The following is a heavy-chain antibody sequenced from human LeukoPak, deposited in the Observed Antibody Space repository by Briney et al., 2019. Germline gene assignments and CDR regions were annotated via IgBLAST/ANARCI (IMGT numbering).Heavy chain of an antibody. CDR2: IKQDGSEK. CDR1: GFSFRSYW. Sequence: GGSLRLSCVVSGFSFRSYWMSWVRQAPGKGLEWVAKIKQDGSEKYYVDSVKGRFTISRDNAKNPLYLQMNSLRAEDTAVYHCARDGSPFDSWGQGNLVTVSS. J-gene: IGHJ4*02. V-gene: IGHV3-7*05. CDR3: ARDGSPFDS.